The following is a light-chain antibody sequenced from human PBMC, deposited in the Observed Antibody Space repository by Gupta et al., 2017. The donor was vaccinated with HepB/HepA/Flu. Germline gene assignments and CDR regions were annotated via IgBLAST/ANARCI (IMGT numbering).Light chain of an antibody. CDR2: VNN. CDR1: SSNLGARYA. Sequence: QTVLTQPPSVSGAPGPTVTTSCTGSSSNLGARYAVHWYVQFQGTAPKLLRFVNNNRPAGVPDRFAGSKSGSSASLAIPGLPPEDEADEDCHYYADRLSGSRVFGTGTKVTVL. J-gene: IGLJ1*01. V-gene: IGLV1-40*01. CDR3: HYYADRLSGSRV.